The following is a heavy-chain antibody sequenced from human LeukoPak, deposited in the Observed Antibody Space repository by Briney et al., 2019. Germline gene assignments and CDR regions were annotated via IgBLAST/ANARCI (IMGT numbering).Heavy chain of an antibody. D-gene: IGHD4-17*01. Sequence: SETLSLTCTVSGDSISSFYWSWIRQPPGKGLEWIAYMYYSGSTNYNPSLKSRVTISVDTSKSQFSLKLTSVTAADTAVYYCARGGTTVTPGLLWFDPWGQGTLVTASS. CDR3: ARGGTTVTPGLLWFDP. CDR1: GDSISSFY. J-gene: IGHJ5*02. V-gene: IGHV4-59*01. CDR2: MYYSGST.